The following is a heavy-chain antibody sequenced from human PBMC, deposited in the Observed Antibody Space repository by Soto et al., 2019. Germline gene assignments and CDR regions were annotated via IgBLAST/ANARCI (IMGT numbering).Heavy chain of an antibody. CDR2: IIPILGIA. Sequence: SVKVSCKASGGTFSSYTISWVRQAPGQGLEWMGRIIPILGIANYAQKFQGRVTITADKSTSTAYMELSSLRSEDTAVYYWARDMIDLRFLEWLPYYYYYYMDVWGKGTTVTVS. J-gene: IGHJ6*03. CDR3: ARDMIDLRFLEWLPYYYYYYMDV. CDR1: GGTFSSYT. V-gene: IGHV1-69*04. D-gene: IGHD3-3*01.